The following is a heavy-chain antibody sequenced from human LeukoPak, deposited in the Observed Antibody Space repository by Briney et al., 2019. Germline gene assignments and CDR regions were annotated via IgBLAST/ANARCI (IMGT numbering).Heavy chain of an antibody. CDR2: IYPDDSET. J-gene: IGHJ3*02. V-gene: IGHV5-51*01. Sequence: GESLKISCKASGYRFTIDYIGWVRQMPGKGLEWMGIIYPDDSETNYSPCFQGHVSISVDKSITTAYLQWSSLKASDTAIYYCARQAYGSHFDAFDIWGQGTMVTVSS. CDR3: ARQAYGSHFDAFDI. D-gene: IGHD3-22*01. CDR1: GYRFTIDY.